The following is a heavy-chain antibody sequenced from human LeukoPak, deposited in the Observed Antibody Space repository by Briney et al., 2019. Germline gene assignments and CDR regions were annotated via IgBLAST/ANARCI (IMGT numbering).Heavy chain of an antibody. V-gene: IGHV1-69*02. CDR2: IVPMPDIT. J-gene: IGHJ4*02. CDR1: GGTFRSGS. CDR3: ARASDLVTTWDYFDS. Sequence: ASVKVSCKASGGTFRSGSINWVRQAPGQGLEWMGRIVPMPDITTYSQTFQGRVTITADKSTSTAYMELSSLTSEDTAVYYCARASDLVTTWDYFDSWGQGSLVIVSS. D-gene: IGHD4-17*01.